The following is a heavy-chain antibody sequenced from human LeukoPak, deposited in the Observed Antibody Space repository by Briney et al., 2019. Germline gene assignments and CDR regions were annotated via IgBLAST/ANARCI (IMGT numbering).Heavy chain of an antibody. CDR3: TRVLYSYGFSQYYFDY. CDR2: IRTKAYGGTT. CDR1: AFTFGDYA. Sequence: GGSLRLSCTASAFTFGDYAMSWFRQAPGKGLEWVSFIRTKAYGGTTEYAASVKGRFTISRDDSKSIAYLQMNSLKTEDTAVYYCTRVLYSYGFSQYYFDYWGQGTLVTVSS. V-gene: IGHV3-49*03. D-gene: IGHD5-18*01. J-gene: IGHJ4*02.